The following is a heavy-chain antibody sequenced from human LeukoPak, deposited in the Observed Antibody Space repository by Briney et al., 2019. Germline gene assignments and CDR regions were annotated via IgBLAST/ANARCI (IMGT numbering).Heavy chain of an antibody. CDR2: IAHSGTT. CDR3: ARWDDSAWAFGN. J-gene: IGHJ4*02. D-gene: IGHD6-19*01. CDR1: GGSISRYS. V-gene: IGHV4-59*08. Sequence: NPSETLSLTCIVSGGSISRYSGNWIRQSPGKGLEWIGYIAHSGTTSYKSSLKSRVTIPVDTSKNQLSLRMTSVTAADTAVYYCARWDDSAWAFGNWGPGTLVTVSS.